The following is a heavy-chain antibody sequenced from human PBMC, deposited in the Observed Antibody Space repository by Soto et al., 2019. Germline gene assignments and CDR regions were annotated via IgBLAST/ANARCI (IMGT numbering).Heavy chain of an antibody. V-gene: IGHV3-23*01. CDR1: GFTFSSYA. Sequence: GGSLRLSCAASGFTFSSYAMSWVRQAPGKGLEWVSAISGSGGSTYYADSVKGRFTISRDNAKNTLYLQMNSLRAEDTAVFYCGRGGSDSPMAPGYWGQGTLVTVSS. D-gene: IGHD5-18*01. CDR3: GRGGSDSPMAPGY. CDR2: ISGSGGST. J-gene: IGHJ4*02.